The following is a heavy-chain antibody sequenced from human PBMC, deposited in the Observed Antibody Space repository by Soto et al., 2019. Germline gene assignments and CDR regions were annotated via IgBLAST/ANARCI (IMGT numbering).Heavy chain of an antibody. CDR1: GGTFSSYA. CDR3: ARHVPAAGYYYGMDV. V-gene: IGHV1-69*12. CDR2: IIPIFGTA. Sequence: QVQLVQSGAEVKKPGSSVKVSCKASGGTFSSYAISWVRQAPGQGLEWMGGIIPIFGTANYAQELQGRVTNTADESTSKADMEMSSLRSEETAVYYCARHVPAAGYYYGMDVWGQGNTVTVSS. D-gene: IGHD2-2*01. J-gene: IGHJ6*02.